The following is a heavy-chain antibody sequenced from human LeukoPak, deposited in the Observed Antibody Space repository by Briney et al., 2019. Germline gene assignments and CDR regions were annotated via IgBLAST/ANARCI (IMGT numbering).Heavy chain of an antibody. Sequence: GGSLRLSCAASGFTFDDYAMHWVRQAPGKGLEWVSLISGDGGSTYYADSVKGRFTISRDNSKNSLYLQMNSLRTEDTALYYCANWGGGMDVWGQRDHGHRLL. D-gene: IGHD7-27*01. CDR1: GFTFDDYA. V-gene: IGHV3-43*02. CDR3: ANWGGGMDV. CDR2: ISGDGGST. J-gene: IGHJ6*04.